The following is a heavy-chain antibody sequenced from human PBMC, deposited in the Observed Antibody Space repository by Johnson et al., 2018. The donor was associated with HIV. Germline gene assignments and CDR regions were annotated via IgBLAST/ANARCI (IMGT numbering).Heavy chain of an antibody. D-gene: IGHD6-19*01. Sequence: QVQLVESGGGVVQPGRSLRLSCAASGFTFNSYGMHWVRQAPGKGLEWVAVISYDGSNKYYGDSVKGRFTISRDNSKNTLYLQMNSLRAEDTAVYYCARDWGLYSSGWYVDAFDIWGQGTMVTVSS. J-gene: IGHJ3*02. CDR2: ISYDGSNK. V-gene: IGHV3-30*03. CDR3: ARDWGLYSSGWYVDAFDI. CDR1: GFTFNSYG.